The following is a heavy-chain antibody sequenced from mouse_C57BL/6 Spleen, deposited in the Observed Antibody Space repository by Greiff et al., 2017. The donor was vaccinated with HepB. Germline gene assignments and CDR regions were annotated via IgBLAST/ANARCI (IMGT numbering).Heavy chain of an antibody. Sequence: DVKLQESGPGLVKPSQSLSLTCSVTGYSITSGYYWNWIRQFPGNKLEWMGYISYDGSNNYNPSLKNRISITRDTSKNQFFLKLNSVTTEDTATYYCASHYGSSYVAKGYFDVWGTGTTVTVSS. CDR1: GYSITSGYY. CDR2: ISYDGSN. CDR3: ASHYGSSYVAKGYFDV. V-gene: IGHV3-6*01. J-gene: IGHJ1*03. D-gene: IGHD1-1*01.